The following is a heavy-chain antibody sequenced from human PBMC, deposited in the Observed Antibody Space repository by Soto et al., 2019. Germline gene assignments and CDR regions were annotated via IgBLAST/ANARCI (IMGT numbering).Heavy chain of an antibody. CDR1: GFTFSNYG. D-gene: IGHD2-21*01. V-gene: IGHV3-33*01. J-gene: IGHJ4*02. CDR3: ARGRHSLFDY. CDR2: IWYDGNNK. Sequence: QVQLVESGGGVVQPGGSLRLSCAASGFTFSNYGMHWVRQAPGKGLEWVAVIWYDGNNKYYADSVKGRFTISRDHSNNTLYVQMTSLRAEDTAVYYCARGRHSLFDYWGQGTMVTVSS.